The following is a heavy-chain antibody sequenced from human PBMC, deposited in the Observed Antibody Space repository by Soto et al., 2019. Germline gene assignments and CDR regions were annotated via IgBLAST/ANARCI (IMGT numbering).Heavy chain of an antibody. D-gene: IGHD3-10*01. V-gene: IGHV1-2*02. Sequence: ASVKVSCKASGYTSTAYYMHWVRQAPGQGLEWMGWINPNSGGTNYAQKFQGTVAMTRDTSISTAYMELTSLTYDDTAVYYCAREGDYGSGSNWFDPWGQGTLVTVSS. J-gene: IGHJ5*02. CDR3: AREGDYGSGSNWFDP. CDR1: GYTSTAYY. CDR2: INPNSGGT.